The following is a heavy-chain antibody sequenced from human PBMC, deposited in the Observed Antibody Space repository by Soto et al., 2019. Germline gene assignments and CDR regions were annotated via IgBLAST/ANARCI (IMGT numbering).Heavy chain of an antibody. D-gene: IGHD6-19*01. CDR1: GFTFSSYA. V-gene: IGHV3-30-3*01. J-gene: IGHJ5*02. CDR2: ISYDGSNK. Sequence: QVQLVESGGGVVQPGRSLRLSCAASGFTFSSYAMHWVRQAPGKGLEWVAVISYDGSNKYYADYVKGRFTISRDNSKNTLYLQMNSLRAEDTAVYYCATAPTPYSSGWYGDWFDPWGQGTLVTVSS. CDR3: ATAPTPYSSGWYGDWFDP.